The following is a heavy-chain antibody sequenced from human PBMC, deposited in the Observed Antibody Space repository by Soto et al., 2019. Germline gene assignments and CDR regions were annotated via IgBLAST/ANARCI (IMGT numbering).Heavy chain of an antibody. CDR1: GFTFSSYA. V-gene: IGHV3-23*01. CDR2: ISGSGGST. CDR3: AKGAGDYYGSGSYYYFDY. Sequence: EVQLLESGGGLVQPGGSLRLSCAASGFTFSSYAMSWVRQAPGKGLEWVSAISGSGGSTYYADSVKGRFTISRDNSKNTRYLQMNSLRAEDTAVYYCAKGAGDYYGSGSYYYFDYWGQGTLVTVSS. J-gene: IGHJ4*02. D-gene: IGHD3-10*01.